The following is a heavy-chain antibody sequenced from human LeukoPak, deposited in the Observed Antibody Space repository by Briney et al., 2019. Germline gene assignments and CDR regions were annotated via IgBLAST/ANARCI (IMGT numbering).Heavy chain of an antibody. CDR3: VKDLRGGGYYASFDY. CDR1: RFTPSADV. D-gene: IGHD3-10*01. V-gene: IGHV3-64D*06. J-gene: IGHJ4*02. CDR2: IKTNGDDT. Sequence: PRGSLRLSSAPSRFTPSADVLHTVPEAPGKGLENVSSIKTNGDDTYYADSVKGRFTISRDNSKKTLYLQMSSLRAEDTAVYYCVKDLRGGGYYASFDYWGQGTLVTVSS.